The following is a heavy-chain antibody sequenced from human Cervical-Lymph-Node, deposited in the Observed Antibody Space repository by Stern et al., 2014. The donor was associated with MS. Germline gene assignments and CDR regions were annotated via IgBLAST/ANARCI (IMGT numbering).Heavy chain of an antibody. CDR2: LSDSHGIT. CDR1: GYTFTSYG. J-gene: IGHJ3*02. Sequence: QVQMVQSGAEVKKPGASVKVSCKASGYTFTSYGISWERKAHGQGLERMGGLSDSHGITIYAQKLHGRVTMTTYTSTSTAYMELRSLRSDDTAVYYCAIGLLGSENAFDISGQGTMVTVSS. CDR3: AIGLLGSENAFDI. D-gene: IGHD2-15*01. V-gene: IGHV1-18*01.